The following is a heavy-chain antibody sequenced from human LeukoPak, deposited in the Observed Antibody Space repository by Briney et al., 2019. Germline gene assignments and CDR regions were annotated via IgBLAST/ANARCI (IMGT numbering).Heavy chain of an antibody. CDR3: ARAFGHCCGDNCFYFFDS. CDR1: GYTLTNYN. D-gene: IGHD2-15*01. J-gene: IGHJ4*02. Sequence: ASVKVSCKASGYTLTNYNISWVRQAPGQGLEWMGWINTHKGHTNFLQKFQGRVTVTTDISTNTAYMELRRLRSDDTAVYCCARAFGHCCGDNCFYFFDSWGQGSLVIVSS. V-gene: IGHV1-18*01. CDR2: INTHKGHT.